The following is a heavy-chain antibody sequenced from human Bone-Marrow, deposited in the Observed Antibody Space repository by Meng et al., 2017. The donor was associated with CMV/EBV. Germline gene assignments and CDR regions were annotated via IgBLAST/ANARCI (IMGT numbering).Heavy chain of an antibody. CDR1: GYTFTGYY. V-gene: IGHV1-2*02. J-gene: IGHJ3*02. CDR2: INPNSGGT. D-gene: IGHD2-21*01. Sequence: ASVKVSCKASGYTFTGYYMHWVRQAPGQGLEWMGWINPNSGGTNYAQKFQGRVTMTRDTSISTAYMELSRLRSDDTAVYYCVRPIAGKYAFDIWVQGTMVTVSS. CDR3: VRPIAGKYAFDI.